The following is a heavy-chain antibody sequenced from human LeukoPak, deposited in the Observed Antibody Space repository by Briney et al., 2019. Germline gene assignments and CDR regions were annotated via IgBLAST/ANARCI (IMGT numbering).Heavy chain of an antibody. J-gene: IGHJ4*02. D-gene: IGHD1-26*01. CDR2: IIPIFGTA. V-gene: IGHV1-69*13. Sequence: ASVTVSCKASGGTFSSYAISWVRQAPGQGLEWMGGIIPIFGTANYAQKFQGRVTITADESTSTAYMELSSLRSEDTAVYYCARGQCSGSYRRCGSSYFDYWGQGTLVTVSS. CDR3: ARGQCSGSYRRCGSSYFDY. CDR1: GGTFSSYA.